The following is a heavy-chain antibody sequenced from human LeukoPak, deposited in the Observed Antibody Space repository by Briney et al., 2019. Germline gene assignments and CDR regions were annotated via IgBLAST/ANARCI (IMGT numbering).Heavy chain of an antibody. D-gene: IGHD6-19*01. CDR2: IYHSGRT. Sequence: TLSLTCTVSGGSISSGGYYWSWIRQPPGKGLEWIGYIYHSGRTYYNPSLKSRVTISVDRSKNQFSLKLSSVTAADTAVYYCASGYSSGWYVYWGQGTLVTVSS. CDR1: GGSISSGGYY. V-gene: IGHV4-30-2*01. CDR3: ASGYSSGWYVY. J-gene: IGHJ4*02.